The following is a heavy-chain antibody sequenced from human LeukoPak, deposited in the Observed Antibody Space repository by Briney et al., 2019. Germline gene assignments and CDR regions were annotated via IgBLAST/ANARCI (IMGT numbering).Heavy chain of an antibody. J-gene: IGHJ3*01. CDR2: VTHSGSI. Sequence: SETLSLTCAVYGGSFSDYQWTWTRQPPGNGLEWIGEVTHSGSINHNPTLKSRVTISGNTSKNQFSLKLTSVTAADTAVYFCARRRPTTVLTSGLDTWDQGTMVTVSS. CDR3: ARRRPTTVLTSGLDT. CDR1: GGSFSDYQ. V-gene: IGHV4-34*01. D-gene: IGHD4/OR15-4a*01.